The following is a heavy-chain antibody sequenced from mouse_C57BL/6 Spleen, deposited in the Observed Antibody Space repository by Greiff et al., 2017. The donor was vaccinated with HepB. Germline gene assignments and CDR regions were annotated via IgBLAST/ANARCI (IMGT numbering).Heavy chain of an antibody. V-gene: IGHV5-17*01. Sequence: EVQVVESGGGLVKPGGSLKLSCAASGFTFSDYGMHWVRQAPEKGLEWVAYISSGSSTIYYADTVKGRFTISRDNAKNTLFLQMTSLRSEDTAMYYCASQGYYVPRAMDYWGQGTSVTVSS. CDR1: GFTFSDYG. CDR3: ASQGYYVPRAMDY. D-gene: IGHD2-3*01. J-gene: IGHJ4*01. CDR2: ISSGSSTI.